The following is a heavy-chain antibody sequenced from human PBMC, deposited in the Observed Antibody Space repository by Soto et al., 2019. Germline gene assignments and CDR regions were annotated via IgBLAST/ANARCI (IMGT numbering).Heavy chain of an antibody. D-gene: IGHD6-19*01. CDR3: ARYTNAWFLDY. CDR1: GGSISSSSYY. J-gene: IGHJ4*02. CDR2: IYYSGST. V-gene: IGHV4-39*01. Sequence: SETLSLTCTVSGGSISSSSYYWGWIRQPPGKGLEWIGSIYYSGSTYYNPSLKSRITISPDTSKNQFSLQLNSVTPEDTAVYYCARYTNAWFLDYWGQGTRVTV.